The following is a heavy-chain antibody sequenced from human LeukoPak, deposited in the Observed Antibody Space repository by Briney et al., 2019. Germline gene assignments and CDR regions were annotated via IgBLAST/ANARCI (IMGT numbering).Heavy chain of an antibody. V-gene: IGHV4-31*03. CDR3: ARVGIATVTTSFDY. D-gene: IGHD4-17*01. Sequence: SETLSLTCTVSGGSISSGGYYWSWIRQHPGKGLEWIGYIYYSGTTYYNPSLKSRLTISVDTSKNQFSLTLSSVTAADTAVYYCARVGIATVTTSFDYWGQGTLVTVSS. CDR1: GGSISSGGYY. CDR2: IYYSGTT. J-gene: IGHJ4*02.